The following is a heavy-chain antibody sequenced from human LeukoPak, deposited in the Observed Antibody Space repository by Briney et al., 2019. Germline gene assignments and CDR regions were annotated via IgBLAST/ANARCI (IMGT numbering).Heavy chain of an antibody. CDR1: GFTFSSYS. Sequence: PGGSLRLSCAASGFTFSSYSMNWVRQAPGKGLEWVSSISSSSSYIYYADSVKGRFTISRDNAKNSLYLQMNSLRAEDTAVYYCARDWGTTVAPYYMDVWGKGTTVTVSS. J-gene: IGHJ6*03. CDR3: ARDWGTTVAPYYMDV. D-gene: IGHD3-16*01. CDR2: ISSSSSYI. V-gene: IGHV3-21*01.